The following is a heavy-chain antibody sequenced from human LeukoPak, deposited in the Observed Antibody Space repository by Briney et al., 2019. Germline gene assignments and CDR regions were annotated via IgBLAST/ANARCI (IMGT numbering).Heavy chain of an antibody. J-gene: IGHJ5*02. CDR3: ARHIYYGSGSNNWFDP. V-gene: IGHV4-39*01. D-gene: IGHD3-10*01. CDR1: GGSISSYY. CDR2: IYYSGST. Sequence: PSETLSLTCTVSGGSISSYYWGWIRQPPGKGLEWIGSIYYSGSTYYNPSLKSRVTISVDTSKNQFSLKLSSVTAADTAVYYCARHIYYGSGSNNWFDPWGQGTLVTVSS.